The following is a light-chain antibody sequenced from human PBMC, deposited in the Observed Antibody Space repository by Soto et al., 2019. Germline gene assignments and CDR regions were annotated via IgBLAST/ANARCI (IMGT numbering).Light chain of an antibody. CDR2: YYSDSDK. J-gene: IGLJ1*01. CDR3: MIWPSNASV. V-gene: IGLV5-37*01. Sequence: QPVLTQPPSSSASPGESAGLTCTLPSDINVGSYNIYWYQQKPGSPPRYLLYYYSDSDKGQGSGVPSRFSGSKDASANTGILLISGLHSEDEADYYCMIWPSNASVFGTGTKVTVL. CDR1: SDINVGSYN.